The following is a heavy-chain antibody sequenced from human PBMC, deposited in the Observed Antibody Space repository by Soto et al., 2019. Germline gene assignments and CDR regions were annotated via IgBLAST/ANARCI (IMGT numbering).Heavy chain of an antibody. V-gene: IGHV4-31*03. J-gene: IGHJ5*02. Sequence: QVQLQESGPGLVEPSQTLSLTCTVSGDSISGEGWYWSWIRQYSGRGLEWIGYIHHSGSTYSNPSLKSRVSISVGTSKTQFFLKLTSVTAADTAVYYCARAWKATAGWANWFALWGQGTLVTVSS. D-gene: IGHD6-13*01. CDR1: GDSISGEGWY. CDR3: ARAWKATAGWANWFAL. CDR2: IHHSGST.